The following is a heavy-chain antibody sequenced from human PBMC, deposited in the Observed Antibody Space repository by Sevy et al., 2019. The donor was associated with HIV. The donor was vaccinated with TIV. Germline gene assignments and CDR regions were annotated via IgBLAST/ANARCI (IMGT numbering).Heavy chain of an antibody. CDR3: ARDGGYDYGQTLHFDL. D-gene: IGHD4-17*01. V-gene: IGHV4-4*07. CDR2: IFASGTT. J-gene: IGHJ4*02. CDR1: GGSIGTYY. Sequence: KQSQTLSLTCTVSGGSIGTYYWSWIRQPAGKGPEWIGRIFASGTTKYNPSLKSRVTMSVDPSNNQFSLSMTSLTAADTAVYYCARDGGYDYGQTLHFDLWGQGTLVTVSS.